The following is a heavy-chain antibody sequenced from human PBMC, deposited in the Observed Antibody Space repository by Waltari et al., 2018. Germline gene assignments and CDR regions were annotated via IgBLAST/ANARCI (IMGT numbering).Heavy chain of an antibody. CDR2: ISAYNGNT. V-gene: IGHV1-18*01. CDR1: GYTFTSYG. D-gene: IGHD6-13*01. Sequence: EVKKPGASVKVSCKASGYTFTSYGISWVRQAPGQGLEWMGWISAYNGNTNYAQKLQGRVTMTTDTSTGTAYMELRSLRSDGTAVYYCARDLKAAAGPGRGYWGQGTLVTVSS. CDR3: ARDLKAAAGPGRGY. J-gene: IGHJ4*02.